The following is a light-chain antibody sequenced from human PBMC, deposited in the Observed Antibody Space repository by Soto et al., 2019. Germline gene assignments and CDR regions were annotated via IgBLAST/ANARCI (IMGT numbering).Light chain of an antibody. V-gene: IGKV3-20*01. CDR1: QNVNNNY. Sequence: ENVLTHSPGTLYLSREQRATVSCRGRQNVNNNYFVRYQQSPGQAPSLLIYGASNRATGIPDRFSGSGSGTDFTLTISRLEPEDFAVYYCQQYGSSGTFGQGTKVDIK. CDR2: GAS. J-gene: IGKJ1*01. CDR3: QQYGSSGT.